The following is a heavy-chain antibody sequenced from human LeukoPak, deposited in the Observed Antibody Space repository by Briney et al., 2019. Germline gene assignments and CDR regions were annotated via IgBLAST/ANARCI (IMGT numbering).Heavy chain of an antibody. CDR3: ARVAYSGSYSDY. J-gene: IGHJ4*02. V-gene: IGHV1-18*01. CDR2: ISAYNGNT. CDR1: GYTFTSYG. Sequence: ASVKVSCKASGYTFTSYGISWVRQATGQALEWMGWISAYNGNTNYAQKLQGRVTMTTDTSTSTAYMELRSLRSDDTAVYYCARVAYSGSYSDYWGQGTLVTVSS. D-gene: IGHD1-26*01.